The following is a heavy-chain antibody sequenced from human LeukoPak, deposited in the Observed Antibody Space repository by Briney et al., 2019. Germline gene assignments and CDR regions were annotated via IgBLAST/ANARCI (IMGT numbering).Heavy chain of an antibody. CDR2: IYYSGST. CDR3: ARDRYYYDSSGSILVAFDI. D-gene: IGHD3-22*01. J-gene: IGHJ3*02. CDR1: GGSISSYY. V-gene: IGHV4-59*01. Sequence: SETLSHTCTVSGGSISSYYWSWIRQPPGKGLEWIGYIYYSGSTNYNPSLKGRVTISVDASKNQFSLKLSSVTAADTAVYYCARDRYYYDSSGSILVAFDIWGQGTMVTVS.